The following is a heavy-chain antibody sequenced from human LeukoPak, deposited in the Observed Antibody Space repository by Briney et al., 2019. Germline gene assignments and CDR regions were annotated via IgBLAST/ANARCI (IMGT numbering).Heavy chain of an antibody. J-gene: IGHJ4*02. Sequence: GGSLRLSCAASGFTFSSYSMNWVRKAPGKGLEGVSSISSISIYIYYADSVKGRFTISRDNAKNSLYLQMNSLRAEDTAVYYCAAIPGTVELDYWGQGTLVTVSS. CDR3: AAIPGTVELDY. D-gene: IGHD1-26*01. V-gene: IGHV3-21*01. CDR1: GFTFSSYS. CDR2: ISSISIYI.